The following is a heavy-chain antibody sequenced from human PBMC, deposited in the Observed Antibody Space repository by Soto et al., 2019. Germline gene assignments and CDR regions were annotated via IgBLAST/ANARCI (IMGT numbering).Heavy chain of an antibody. D-gene: IGHD2-15*01. J-gene: IGHJ6*02. CDR1: GFTFSSYA. CDR3: ALTSNCSGGSCYFSYYYYYGMDV. V-gene: IGHV3-30-3*01. CDR2: ISYDGSNK. Sequence: GSLRLSCAASGFTFSSYAMHWVRQAPGKGLEWVAVISYDGSNKYYADSVKGRFTISRDNSKNTLYLQMNSLRAEDTAVYYCALTSNCSGGSCYFSYYYYYGMDVWGQGTTVTVSS.